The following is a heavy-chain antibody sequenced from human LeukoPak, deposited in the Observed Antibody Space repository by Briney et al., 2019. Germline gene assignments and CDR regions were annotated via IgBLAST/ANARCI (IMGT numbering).Heavy chain of an antibody. CDR2: ISNSSSYI. CDR1: GFTFSSYS. D-gene: IGHD3-10*01. Sequence: TGGSLRLSCAASGFTFSSYSMNWVRQAPGKGLEWVSSISNSSSYIYYADSVKGRFTISRDNAKNSLYLQMNSLRAEDTSVYYCARDSVGMYYFDYWGQGTLVTVSS. J-gene: IGHJ4*02. CDR3: ARDSVGMYYFDY. V-gene: IGHV3-21*01.